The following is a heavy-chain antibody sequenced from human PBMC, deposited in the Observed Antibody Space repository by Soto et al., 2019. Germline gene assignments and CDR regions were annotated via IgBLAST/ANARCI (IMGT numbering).Heavy chain of an antibody. D-gene: IGHD3-3*01. CDR3: ARGGQDFWSGPFDY. CDR2: IDNSGSA. J-gene: IGHJ4*02. Sequence: PSETLSLTCTVSGGSISNYFCNWIRKPAGKGLEWIGRIDNSGSANYNPSLKSRITMSADKYRNQFSLKLNSVTAADTAVYYCARGGQDFWSGPFDYWGQGAMVTVS. CDR1: GGSISNYF. V-gene: IGHV4-4*07.